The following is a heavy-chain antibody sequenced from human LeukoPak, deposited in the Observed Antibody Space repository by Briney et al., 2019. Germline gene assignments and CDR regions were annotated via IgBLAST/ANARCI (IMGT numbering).Heavy chain of an antibody. CDR3: ARDGYGALWFGESPGGHYYYYYGMDV. D-gene: IGHD3-10*01. CDR1: GFTFSSYG. Sequence: GGSLRLSCAASGFTFSSYGMHWVRQAPGKGLEWVAVIWYDGSNKYYADSVKGRFTISRDNSKNTLYLQMNSLRAEDTAVYYCARDGYGALWFGESPGGHYYYYYGMDVWGQGTTVTVSS. J-gene: IGHJ6*02. CDR2: IWYDGSNK. V-gene: IGHV3-33*01.